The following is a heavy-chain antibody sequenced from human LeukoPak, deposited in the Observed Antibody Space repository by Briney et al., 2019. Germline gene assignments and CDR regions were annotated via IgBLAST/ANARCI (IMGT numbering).Heavy chain of an antibody. J-gene: IGHJ4*02. CDR3: ARGKVRGKFDY. CDR1: GFTFSSYA. CDR2: IWYDGSNK. D-gene: IGHD3-10*01. Sequence: PGGSLRLSCAASGFTFSSYAMRWVRQAPGKGLEWVAVIWYDGSNKYYADSVKGRFTISRDNSKNTLYLQMNSLRAEDTAVYYCARGKVRGKFDYWGQGTLVTVSS. V-gene: IGHV3-33*08.